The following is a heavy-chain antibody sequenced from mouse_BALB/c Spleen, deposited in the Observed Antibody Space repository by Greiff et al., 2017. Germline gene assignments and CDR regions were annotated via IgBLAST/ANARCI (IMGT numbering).Heavy chain of an antibody. CDR1: GYSITSDYA. Sequence: EVKLMESGPGLVKPSQSLSLTCTVTGYSITSDYAWNWIRQFPGNKLEWMGYISYSGSTSYNPSLKSRISITRDPSKNQFFLQLNSVTTEDTATYYCASRGYGSSILFGYWGQGTTLTVSS. J-gene: IGHJ2*01. V-gene: IGHV3-2*02. CDR2: ISYSGST. D-gene: IGHD1-1*01. CDR3: ASRGYGSSILFGY.